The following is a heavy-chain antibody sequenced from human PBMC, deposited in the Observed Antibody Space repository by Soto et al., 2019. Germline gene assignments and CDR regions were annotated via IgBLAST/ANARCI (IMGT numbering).Heavy chain of an antibody. J-gene: IGHJ4*02. Sequence: RLSCAASGFTFSNYWMHWVRQAPGKGLLWVSRINPDGSSTSYADSVKGRFTFSRDNAKNTLYLQMNNLRAEDTTVYYCARDSYDSSDVYYGYDYWGQGTLVTVYS. D-gene: IGHD3-22*01. CDR2: INPDGSST. V-gene: IGHV3-74*01. CDR1: GFTFSNYW. CDR3: ARDSYDSSDVYYGYDY.